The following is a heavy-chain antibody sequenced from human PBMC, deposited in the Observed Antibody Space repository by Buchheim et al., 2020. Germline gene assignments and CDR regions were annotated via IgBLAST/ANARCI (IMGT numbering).Heavy chain of an antibody. CDR2: ISSSGSTI. V-gene: IGHV3-48*03. D-gene: IGHD3-10*01. CDR3: ARDQKGPGPRYYGSGIGMDV. Sequence: EVQLVESGGGLVQPGGSLRLSCAASGFTFSSYEMNWVRQAPGKGLEWVSYISSSGSTIYYPDSVKGRFTISQDKHIHSLYLQMNSLGAEDTAVYYCARDQKGPGPRYYGSGIGMDVWGQGTT. J-gene: IGHJ6*02. CDR1: GFTFSSYE.